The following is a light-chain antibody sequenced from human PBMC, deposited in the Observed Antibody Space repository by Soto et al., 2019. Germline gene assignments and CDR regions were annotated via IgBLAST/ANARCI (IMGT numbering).Light chain of an antibody. CDR2: ASS. CDR1: STDVCGYNY. V-gene: IGLV2-14*01. CDR3: SSYTSGSTLYV. J-gene: IGLJ1*01. Sequence: QSVLTQPASVSGSPGQSITISCTGTSTDVCGYNYVSWYQHHPGKAPRLMIYASSNRPSGVSHRFSGSRSGNTASLTISGLQAEDEADYYCSSYTSGSTLYVFGTGTKLTVL.